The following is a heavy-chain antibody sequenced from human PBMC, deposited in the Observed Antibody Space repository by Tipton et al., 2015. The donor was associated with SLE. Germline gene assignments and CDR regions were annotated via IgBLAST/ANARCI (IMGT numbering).Heavy chain of an antibody. Sequence: TLSLTCTVSGVSIRFYSWSWIRQPPGKGLEWIGFVYNSGSTIYNPSLKSRVTISVDMSQSQFSLQLRSVTAADTAVYYCARDSSSSPFMSDAFDLWGQGTVVTVSS. D-gene: IGHD6-6*01. J-gene: IGHJ3*01. CDR3: ARDSSSSPFMSDAFDL. V-gene: IGHV4-4*08. CDR2: VYNSGST. CDR1: GVSIRFYS.